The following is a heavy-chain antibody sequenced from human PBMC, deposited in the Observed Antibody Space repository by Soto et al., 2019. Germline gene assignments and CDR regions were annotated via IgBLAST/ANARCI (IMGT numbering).Heavy chain of an antibody. CDR2: ISSSGSTI. V-gene: IGHV3-48*03. D-gene: IGHD3-3*01. Sequence: PGGSLRLSCAASGFTFSSYEMNWVRQAPGKGREWVSYISSSGSTIYYADSVKGRFTISRDNAKNSLYLQMNSLRAEDTAVYYCARAGPPTTYYDFWSGYSYGMDVWGQGTTVTVSS. J-gene: IGHJ6*02. CDR1: GFTFSSYE. CDR3: ARAGPPTTYYDFWSGYSYGMDV.